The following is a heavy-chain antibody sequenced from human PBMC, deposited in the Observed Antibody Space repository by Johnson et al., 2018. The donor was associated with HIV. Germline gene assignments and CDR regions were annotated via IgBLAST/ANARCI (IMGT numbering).Heavy chain of an antibody. CDR1: GFTFSSYG. J-gene: IGHJ3*02. D-gene: IGHD3-3*01. V-gene: IGHV3-30*18. CDR2: ISSAGSNK. CDR3: AKPQWVSSGAFDI. Sequence: QMLLVESGGGVDQPGRSLRLSCAASGFTFSSYGMHWVRQALGKGLEWVAFISSAGSNKYFAVSVTGRFSISRDNSKNTLYLQMNSLTAEDTAVYYCAKPQWVSSGAFDIWGQGTMVTVSS.